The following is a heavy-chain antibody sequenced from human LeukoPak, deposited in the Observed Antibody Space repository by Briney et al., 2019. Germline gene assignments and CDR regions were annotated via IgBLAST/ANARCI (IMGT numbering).Heavy chain of an antibody. J-gene: IGHJ4*02. CDR1: GCTFSSYW. CDR3: ARGVYYYDSSGYYLHYFDY. D-gene: IGHD3-22*01. Sequence: GGSLTLSCAATGCTFSSYWMHWVRQAPGKGLVWVSRINSEGSSTSYADSVKGRFTICRDNAKNTRYLQMNSWRAEHTAVYYCARGVYYYDSSGYYLHYFDYWGQGTLVTVSS. CDR2: INSEGSST. V-gene: IGHV3-74*01.